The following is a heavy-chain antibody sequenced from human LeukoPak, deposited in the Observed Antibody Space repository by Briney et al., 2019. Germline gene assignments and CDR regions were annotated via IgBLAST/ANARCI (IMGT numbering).Heavy chain of an antibody. V-gene: IGHV3-21*01. D-gene: IGHD3-22*01. CDR3: ARVVSSGYLDAFDI. CDR1: GFTFSSYS. Sequence: KPGGSLRLSCAASGFTFSSYSMNWVRQAPGKGLEWVSSISSSSSYIYYADSVKGRLTISRDNAKNSLYLQMNSLRAEDTAVYYCARVVSSGYLDAFDIWGQGTMVTVSS. CDR2: ISSSSSYI. J-gene: IGHJ3*02.